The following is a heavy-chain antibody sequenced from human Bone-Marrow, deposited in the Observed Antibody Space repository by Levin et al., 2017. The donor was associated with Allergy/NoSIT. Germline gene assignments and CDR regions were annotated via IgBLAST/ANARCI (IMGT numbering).Heavy chain of an antibody. CDR1: RFTFNTYW. CDR3: ARNYDFRSGHAEVDRDGMDV. J-gene: IGHJ6*02. Sequence: GGSLRLSCAASRFTFNTYWMYWVRRAPGKGLVWVSRINSDGNITNYADSVKGRFTISRDNAKNTLYLQMNSLRAEDTAVYYCARNYDFRSGHAEVDRDGMDVWGQGTTVTVSS. D-gene: IGHD3-3*01. V-gene: IGHV3-74*01. CDR2: INSDGNIT.